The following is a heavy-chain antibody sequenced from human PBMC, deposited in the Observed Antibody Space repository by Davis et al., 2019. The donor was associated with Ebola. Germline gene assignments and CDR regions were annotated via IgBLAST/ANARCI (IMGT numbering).Heavy chain of an antibody. Sequence: SETLSLTCAVYGGSFSGYYWSWIRQPPGKGLEWIGEINHSGSTNYNPSLKSRVTISVDTSKNQFSLKLSSVTAADTAVYYCARAGEGYYDSSGYFAYWGQGTLVTVSS. V-gene: IGHV4-34*01. CDR3: ARAGEGYYDSSGYFAY. J-gene: IGHJ4*02. D-gene: IGHD3-22*01. CDR2: INHSGST. CDR1: GGSFSGYY.